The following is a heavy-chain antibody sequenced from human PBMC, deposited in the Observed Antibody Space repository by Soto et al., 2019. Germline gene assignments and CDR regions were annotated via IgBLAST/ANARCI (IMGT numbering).Heavy chain of an antibody. Sequence: QVQLVESGGGVVQPGRSLRLSCAASGFTFSSYAMHWVRQAPGKGLEWVAVISYDGSNKYYADSVKGRFTISRDNSKNTPYLQMNSLRAEDTAVYYCARDTKRRENSSGSKGAFDIWGQGTMVTVSS. CDR2: ISYDGSNK. CDR1: GFTFSSYA. V-gene: IGHV3-30-3*01. J-gene: IGHJ3*02. D-gene: IGHD3-22*01. CDR3: ARDTKRRENSSGSKGAFDI.